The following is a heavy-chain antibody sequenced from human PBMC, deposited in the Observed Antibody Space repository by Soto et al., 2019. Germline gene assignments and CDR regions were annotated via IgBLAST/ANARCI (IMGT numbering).Heavy chain of an antibody. CDR3: ARGFRGDYVWGSYRYYLY. CDR1: GGSFSGYY. CDR2: INHSGST. J-gene: IGHJ4*02. Sequence: SETLSLTCAGYGGSFSGYYWSWIRQPPGKGLEWIGEINHSGSTNYNPSLKSRVTISVDTSKNQFSLKLSSVTAADTAVYYCARGFRGDYVWGSYRYYLYWGQGTLVTVSS. D-gene: IGHD3-16*02. V-gene: IGHV4-34*01.